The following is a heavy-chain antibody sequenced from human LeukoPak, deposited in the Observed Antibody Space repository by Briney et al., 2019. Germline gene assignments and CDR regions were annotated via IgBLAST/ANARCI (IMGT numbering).Heavy chain of an antibody. CDR1: GFTFSYYG. CDR2: ISYDGSNK. D-gene: IGHD6-19*01. V-gene: IGHV3-30*18. J-gene: IGHJ3*02. CDR3: AKQCGGSDWFDAFDI. Sequence: PGGSLRLSCAASGFTFSYYGLHGFGQGQAKGLEGWAVISYDGSNKYYADSVKGRFTISRDNSKNTLYLQMNSLRAEDTAVYYCAKQCGGSDWFDAFDIWGQGTMVTVSS.